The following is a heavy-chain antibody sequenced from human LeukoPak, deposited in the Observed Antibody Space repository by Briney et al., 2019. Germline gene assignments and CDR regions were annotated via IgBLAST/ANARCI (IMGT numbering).Heavy chain of an antibody. J-gene: IGHJ6*03. CDR1: GGSISSGDYY. D-gene: IGHD6-19*01. CDR2: IYYSGST. Sequence: SQTLSLTCTVSGGSISSGDYYWSWIRQPPGKGLEWIGYIYYSGSTYYNPSLKSRVTISVDTSKNQFYLKLSSVTAADTAVYYCASTGGWYGGYYYYMDVWGKGTTVTVSS. V-gene: IGHV4-30-4*08. CDR3: ASTGGWYGGYYYYMDV.